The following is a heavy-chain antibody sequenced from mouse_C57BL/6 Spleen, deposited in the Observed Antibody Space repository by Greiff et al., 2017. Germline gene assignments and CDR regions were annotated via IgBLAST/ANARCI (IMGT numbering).Heavy chain of an antibody. CDR1: GFNIKDDY. CDR3: TTRGKGFAY. J-gene: IGHJ3*01. Sequence: EVQLQQSGAELVRPGASVKLSCTASGFNIKDDYMHWVKQRPEQGLEWIGVIDPENGDTEYASKFQGKATITADTSSNTAYMQLSSLTSEDTAVYYCTTRGKGFAYWGQGTLVTVSA. D-gene: IGHD1-3*01. V-gene: IGHV14-4*01. CDR2: IDPENGDT.